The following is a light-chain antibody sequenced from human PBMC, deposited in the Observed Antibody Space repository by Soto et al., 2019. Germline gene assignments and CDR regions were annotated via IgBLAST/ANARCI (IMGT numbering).Light chain of an antibody. CDR3: MQALETPYT. V-gene: IGKV2-28*01. J-gene: IGKJ2*01. Sequence: DIVMTQSPLSLPVTPGEPASISCRSSQSLLHSNGYNYFDWYLQKPGQSQQLLIYWGSNRASGVPDRFSGSGSGADFILKISRVEAEDGGVYYCMQALETPYTFGQGTKLEIK. CDR2: WGS. CDR1: QSLLHSNGYNY.